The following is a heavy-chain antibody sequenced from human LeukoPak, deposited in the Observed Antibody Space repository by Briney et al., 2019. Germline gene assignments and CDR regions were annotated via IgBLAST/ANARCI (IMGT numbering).Heavy chain of an antibody. V-gene: IGHV3-74*01. D-gene: IGHD1-26*01. CDR2: INSDGTTT. J-gene: IGHJ5*02. Sequence: QAGGSLRLSCASSAFNFTAYWMHWVRQDPRQGLLWVARINSDGTTTNYADSVKGRFTISRDNAKNTLFLQMNSLRAEDTAVYFCGVSNGGYGPWGQGALVTVSS. CDR3: GVSNGGYGP. CDR1: AFNFTAYW.